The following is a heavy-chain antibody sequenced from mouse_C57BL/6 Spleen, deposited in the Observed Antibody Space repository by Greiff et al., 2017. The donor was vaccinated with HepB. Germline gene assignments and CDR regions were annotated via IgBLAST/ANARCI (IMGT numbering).Heavy chain of an antibody. Sequence: VQLQQPGAELVMPGASVKLSCKASGYTFTSYWMHWVKQRPGQGLEWIGEIDPSDSYTNYNQKFKGKSTLTVDKSSSTAYMQLSSLTSEDSAVYYCTYGSGWYFDVWGTGTTVTVSS. V-gene: IGHV1-69*01. CDR3: TYGSGWYFDV. J-gene: IGHJ1*03. CDR2: IDPSDSYT. D-gene: IGHD1-1*01. CDR1: GYTFTSYW.